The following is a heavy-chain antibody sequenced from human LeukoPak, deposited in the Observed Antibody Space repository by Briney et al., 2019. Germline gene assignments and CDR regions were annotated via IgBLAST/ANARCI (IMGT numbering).Heavy chain of an antibody. V-gene: IGHV3-21*06. Sequence: GGSLRLSCAASGFTFSTYSMNWVRQAPGKGLEWVSCISSDGIYSYYADSVKGRFTISRDNAKNSLYLQMNSLRAEDTAVYYCASGEVWFDPWGQGTLVTVSA. CDR1: GFTFSTYS. D-gene: IGHD3-10*01. CDR3: ASGEVWFDP. CDR2: ISSDGIYS. J-gene: IGHJ5*02.